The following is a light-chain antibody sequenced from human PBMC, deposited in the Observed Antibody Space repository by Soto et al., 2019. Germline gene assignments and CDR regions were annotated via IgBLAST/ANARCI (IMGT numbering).Light chain of an antibody. CDR2: DAS. J-gene: IGKJ3*01. V-gene: IGKV3-11*01. CDR1: QSVSSY. Sequence: EIVLTQSPATLSLSPGDSATLSCRASQSVSSYLAWYQQKPGQAPRLLVYDASNRAPGIPARFSGSGSGTDFTLTISNLEPEDFAVYYCQQRSNWPLITFGPGTKVDIK. CDR3: QQRSNWPLIT.